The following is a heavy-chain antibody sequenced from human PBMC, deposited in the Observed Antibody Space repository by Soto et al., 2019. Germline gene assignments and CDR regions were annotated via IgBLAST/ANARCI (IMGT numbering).Heavy chain of an antibody. D-gene: IGHD4-17*01. J-gene: IGHJ6*02. CDR2: TYYRSQWYN. CDR1: GDSVSNNSAA. V-gene: IGHV6-1*01. CDR3: VRWDHDYGYLDV. Sequence: PSQTLSLTCDISGDSVSNNSAAWNWIRQSPSRGLEWLGRTYYRSQWYNEYGVSVKSRITINPDTSKNQFSLQLYSVTPEDTAIYYCVRWDHDYGYLDVWGLGTTVTVSS.